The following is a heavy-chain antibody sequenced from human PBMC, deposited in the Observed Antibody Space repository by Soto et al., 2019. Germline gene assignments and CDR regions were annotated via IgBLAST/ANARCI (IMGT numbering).Heavy chain of an antibody. CDR2: ISPSDSAA. CDR1: GFTFSRYE. V-gene: IGHV3-48*03. D-gene: IGHD1-1*01. CDR3: ARTLKNQLPPYYYAMDV. J-gene: IGHJ6*02. Sequence: EEQLVESGGGLVHPGGSLRLSCSASGFTFSRYEMNWVRQGPGRGLEWISYISPSDSAAYYADSVKGRFTISRDNAKNTLILQMNSLRAEDTAVYYCARTLKNQLPPYYYAMDVWGQGTTLTVSS.